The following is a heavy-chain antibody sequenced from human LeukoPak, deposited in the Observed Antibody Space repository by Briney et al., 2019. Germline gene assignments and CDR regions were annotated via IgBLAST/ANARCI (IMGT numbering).Heavy chain of an antibody. Sequence: PSETLFLTCTVSGGSMSNYYWSWIRQPPGKGLEWIGYIYFSGSSNYNPSLKSRVTMSVDTSKNQFPLKLSSVTAADTAVYYCARHVRSGYNFLDYWGQGNLVTVSS. D-gene: IGHD5-24*01. CDR3: ARHVRSGYNFLDY. CDR2: IYFSGSS. CDR1: GGSMSNYY. J-gene: IGHJ4*02. V-gene: IGHV4-59*08.